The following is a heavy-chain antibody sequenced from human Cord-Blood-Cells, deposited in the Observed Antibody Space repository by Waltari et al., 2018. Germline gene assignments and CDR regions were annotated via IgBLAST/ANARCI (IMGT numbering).Heavy chain of an antibody. J-gene: IGHJ3*02. Sequence: QVQLQQWGAGLLMPSETLSLTCAVYVGSFSGYYGSWIRQPPGKGQEWIGEINHSGSTNYNPSLKSRVTISVDTSKNQFSLKLSSVTAADTAVYYCARDIVGANDAFDIWGQGTMVTVSS. CDR3: ARDIVGANDAFDI. CDR2: INHSGST. CDR1: VGSFSGYY. V-gene: IGHV4-34*01. D-gene: IGHD1-26*01.